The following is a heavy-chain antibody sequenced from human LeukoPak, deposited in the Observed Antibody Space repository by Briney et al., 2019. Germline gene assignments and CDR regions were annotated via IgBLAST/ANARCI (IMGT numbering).Heavy chain of an antibody. CDR2: VSGSGGST. CDR1: GFSFSGYV. CDR3: AKPSGSYEYFDY. V-gene: IGHV3-23*01. D-gene: IGHD1-26*01. J-gene: IGHJ4*02. Sequence: AGGSLRLSCAAAGFSFSGYVMTWVRQAPGKGQEWVSGVSGSGGSTYYADSVKGRFTISRDNSKNTLYLQMNSLRAEDTAVYYCAKPSGSYEYFDYWGQGTLVTVSS.